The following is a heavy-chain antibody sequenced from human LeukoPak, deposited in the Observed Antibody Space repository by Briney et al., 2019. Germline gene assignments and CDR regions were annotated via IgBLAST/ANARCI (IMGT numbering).Heavy chain of an antibody. J-gene: IGHJ6*02. D-gene: IGHD4-17*01. Sequence: ASVKVSCKASGYTFTSYGISWVRQAPGQGLEWMGWISAYNGNTTYAQKLQGRVTMTTDTSTSTAYMELRSLRSDDTAVYYCARDLGYGDYYGMDVWGQGTTVTVSS. CDR2: ISAYNGNT. V-gene: IGHV1-18*01. CDR1: GYTFTSYG. CDR3: ARDLGYGDYYGMDV.